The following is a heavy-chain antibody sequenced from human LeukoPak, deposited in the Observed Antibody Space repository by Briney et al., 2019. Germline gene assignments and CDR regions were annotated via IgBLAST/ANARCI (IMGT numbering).Heavy chain of an antibody. CDR2: IYTSGST. CDR3: ARDGVPSRFVVVVAAYYYGMDV. V-gene: IGHV4-4*07. Sequence: SETLSLTCTVSGGSISSYYWSWIRQPAGKGLEWIGRIYTSGSTYYNPSLKSRVTISVDTSKNQFSLKLSSVTAADTAVYYCARDGVPSRFVVVVAAYYYGMDVWGQGTTVTVSS. D-gene: IGHD2-15*01. CDR1: GGSISSYY. J-gene: IGHJ6*02.